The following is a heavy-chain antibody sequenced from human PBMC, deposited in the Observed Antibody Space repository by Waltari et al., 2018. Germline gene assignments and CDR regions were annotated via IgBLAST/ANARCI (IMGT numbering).Heavy chain of an antibody. CDR1: GGSISSSSYY. CDR2: TYTSGST. Sequence: QVQLQESGPGLVKPSQTLSLTCNVSGGSISSSSYYWSWIRQLAGKGLEWFGRTYTSGSTNYNPSLKSRVTMAVDTAKNQFSLKLSSVTAADTAVYYCARGGYYGSGSYSLLDYYYYGMDVWGQGTTVTVSS. J-gene: IGHJ6*02. V-gene: IGHV4-61*02. CDR3: ARGGYYGSGSYSLLDYYYYGMDV. D-gene: IGHD3-10*01.